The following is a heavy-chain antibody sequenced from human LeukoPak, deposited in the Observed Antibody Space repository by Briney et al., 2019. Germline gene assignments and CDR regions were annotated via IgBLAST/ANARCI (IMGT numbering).Heavy chain of an antibody. V-gene: IGHV1-69*13. D-gene: IGHD3-16*01. CDR3: ARVGFGSLVVLAY. CDR1: GGTFSSYA. CDR2: IIPIFGTA. Sequence: GASVKVSCKASGGTFSSYAISWVRQAPGQGLEWMGGIIPIFGTANYAQKFQGRVTITADESTSTAYMELSSLRSEDTAVYYCARVGFGSLVVLAYWGQGTLVTVSS. J-gene: IGHJ4*02.